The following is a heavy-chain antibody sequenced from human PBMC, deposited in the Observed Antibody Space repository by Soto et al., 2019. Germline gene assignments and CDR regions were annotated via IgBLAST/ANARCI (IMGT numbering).Heavy chain of an antibody. J-gene: IGHJ5*02. CDR2: ITTSDDIT. CDR3: TKGDSSGYFDPSAGYSTPDH. CDR1: GFIFKDFA. V-gene: IGHV3-23*01. D-gene: IGHD2-15*01. Sequence: EVQLFESGGGLVEPGESLRLSCAASGFIFKDFAMSWVRQAPGKGLEWVSTITTSDDITYSADSVRGRFTISSDNSANTLFLQMSSLRGDDTATYYCTKGDSSGYFDPSAGYSTPDHWGQGTLVTVSS.